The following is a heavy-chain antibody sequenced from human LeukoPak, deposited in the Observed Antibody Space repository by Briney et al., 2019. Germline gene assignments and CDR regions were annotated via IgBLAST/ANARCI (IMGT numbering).Heavy chain of an antibody. CDR2: IKSKTDGGTT. J-gene: IGHJ4*02. V-gene: IGHV3-15*01. CDR1: GFTFSNAW. CDR3: TTDPSAPCGGYEGGGDY. Sequence: GGSLRLSCAASGFTFSNAWMSWVRQAPGKGLEWVGRIKSKTDGGTTDYAAPVKGRFTISRDDSKNTLYLQMNSLKTEDTAVYYCTTDPSAPCGGYEGGGDYWGQGTLVTVSS. D-gene: IGHD5-12*01.